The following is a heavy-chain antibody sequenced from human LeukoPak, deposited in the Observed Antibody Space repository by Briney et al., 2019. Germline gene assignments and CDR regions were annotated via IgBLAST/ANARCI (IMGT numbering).Heavy chain of an antibody. J-gene: IGHJ4*02. V-gene: IGHV3-23*01. Sequence: PGGSLRLSCAASGYTFSSYAMSWVRQAPGKGLEWVSAISGSGGSTYYADSVKGRFTISRDNSKNTLYLQMNSLRAEDTAVYYCAKDRVVVVAATLDYWGQGTLVTVSS. CDR2: ISGSGGST. CDR3: AKDRVVVVAATLDY. D-gene: IGHD2-15*01. CDR1: GYTFSSYA.